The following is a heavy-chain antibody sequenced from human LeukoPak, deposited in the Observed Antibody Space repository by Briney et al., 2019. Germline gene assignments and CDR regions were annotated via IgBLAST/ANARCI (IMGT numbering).Heavy chain of an antibody. CDR3: AKSHGGGATHS. D-gene: IGHD1-26*01. CDR1: GYSFITYW. J-gene: IGHJ4*02. Sequence: GESLKISCEASGYSFITYWIGWVRQMPGKGLEWIGIICPGDSDTRYSPSFQGQVTISADKSTSTAYLQWSSLKASDTAMYYCAKSHGGGATHSWGQGTLVTVST. V-gene: IGHV5-51*01. CDR2: ICPGDSDT.